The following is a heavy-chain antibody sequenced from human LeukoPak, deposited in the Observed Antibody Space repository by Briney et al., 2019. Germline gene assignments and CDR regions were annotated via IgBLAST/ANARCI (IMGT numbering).Heavy chain of an antibody. Sequence: YWIGWIRRPPGKGLEWIGYIFYSGSTYYNPSVKSRLFISVDTSRNQFSLKLTSVTAADTAVYCCARDSAIFYGMDVWGQGTTVTVSS. CDR1: Y. CDR3: ARDSAIFYGMDV. CDR2: IFYSGST. D-gene: IGHD3-3*01. J-gene: IGHJ6*02. V-gene: IGHV4-30-4*08.